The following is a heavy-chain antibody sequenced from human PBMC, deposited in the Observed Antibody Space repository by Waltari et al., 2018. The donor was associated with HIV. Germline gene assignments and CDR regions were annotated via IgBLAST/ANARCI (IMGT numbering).Heavy chain of an antibody. CDR1: GYTFSTYI. Sequence: QVHLVQSAAEAQKPGAAVKVSCKASGYTFSTYIIPWVRQAPGQGLEWMGWISPYNNHAKYAQRFQDRVTMTTDTSTNTAYLELRSLRSDDTAVYYCARGGFHDSSAYYWAYWGQGTLVTVSS. CDR2: ISPYNNHA. D-gene: IGHD3-22*01. CDR3: ARGGFHDSSAYYWAY. V-gene: IGHV1-18*04. J-gene: IGHJ4*02.